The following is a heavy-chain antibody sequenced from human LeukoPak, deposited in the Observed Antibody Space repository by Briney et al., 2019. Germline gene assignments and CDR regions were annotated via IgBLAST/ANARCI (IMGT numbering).Heavy chain of an antibody. V-gene: IGHV3-23*01. Sequence: GGSLRLSCAASGFTFSSYAMSWVRQAPGKGLEWVSAISGSGGSTYYADSVKGRFTISRDNSKNTLYLQMNSLRAEDTAVYYCAKDRGGRWEGGQLCLFGAFDIWGQGTMVTVSS. CDR3: AKDRGGRWEGGQLCLFGAFDI. CDR2: ISGSGGST. D-gene: IGHD5-18*01. CDR1: GFTFSSYA. J-gene: IGHJ3*02.